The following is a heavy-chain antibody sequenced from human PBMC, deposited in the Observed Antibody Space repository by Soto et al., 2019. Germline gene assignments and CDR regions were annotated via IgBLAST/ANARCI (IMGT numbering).Heavy chain of an antibody. J-gene: IGHJ4*02. Sequence: PSETLSLTCTVSGDPITSYCWSWSRQPAGKGLEWIGHMFPGGTTSHNSSLKSRVSMSIDTSKNQFSLTLTSVTAADTAVYYCARTLSGFTYGSRQFYFDYWGQGTLVTVSS. CDR1: GDPITSYC. CDR3: ARTLSGFTYGSRQFYFDY. V-gene: IGHV4-4*07. CDR2: MFPGGTT. D-gene: IGHD3-10*01.